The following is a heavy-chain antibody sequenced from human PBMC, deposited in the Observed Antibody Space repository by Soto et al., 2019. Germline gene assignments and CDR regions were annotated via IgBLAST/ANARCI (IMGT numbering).Heavy chain of an antibody. V-gene: IGHV1-8*01. Sequence: ASVKVSCKASGYTFTSYDINWVRQATGQGLEWMGWMNPNSGNTGYAQKFQGRVTMTRNTSISTAYMELSSLRSEDTAVYYCARVPTGGDFWSGYYASYYYYGMDVWGPGATVTVSS. J-gene: IGHJ6*02. CDR1: GYTFTSYD. D-gene: IGHD3-3*01. CDR2: MNPNSGNT. CDR3: ARVPTGGDFWSGYYASYYYYGMDV.